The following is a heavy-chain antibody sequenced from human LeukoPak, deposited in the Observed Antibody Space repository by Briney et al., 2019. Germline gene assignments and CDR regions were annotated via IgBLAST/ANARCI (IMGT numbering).Heavy chain of an antibody. V-gene: IGHV4-4*02. D-gene: IGHD3-10*01. CDR1: GGSISSTNW. CDR2: IYHSGST. J-gene: IGHJ4*02. Sequence: SGTLSLTCAVSGGSISSTNWWSWVRQPPGKGLEWIGEIYHSGSTNYNPSLNSRVTISVDKSKNQFSLKLSSVTAADTAVYYCVGNGYYSLDYWGQGTLVTVSS. CDR3: VGNGYYSLDY.